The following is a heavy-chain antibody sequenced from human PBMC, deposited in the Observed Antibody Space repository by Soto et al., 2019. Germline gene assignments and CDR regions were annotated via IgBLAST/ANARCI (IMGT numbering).Heavy chain of an antibody. Sequence: ASVNVSCKASGGTFSSFGISWVRQAPGQVLEWMGGIIPVFGRPNYAQMFRGRLTITADESTNTGYMELIDLRSEDTAVYYCAREGSGYNFWGQGTQVTVSS. V-gene: IGHV1-69*13. J-gene: IGHJ4*02. D-gene: IGHD5-12*01. CDR1: GGTFSSFG. CDR3: AREGSGYNF. CDR2: IIPVFGRP.